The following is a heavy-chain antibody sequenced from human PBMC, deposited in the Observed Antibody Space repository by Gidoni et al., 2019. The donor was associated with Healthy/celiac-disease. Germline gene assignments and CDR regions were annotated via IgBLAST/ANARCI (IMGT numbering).Heavy chain of an antibody. D-gene: IGHD3-10*01. CDR2: IKSKTDGGTT. J-gene: IGHJ4*02. CDR3: TTAFVGGSGSYYQAIDY. Sequence: EVQLVESGGGLVKPGGSLRLSCAASGFTFSNAWLSWVRQAPGKGLEWVGRIKSKTDGGTTDYAAPVKGRFTISRDDSKNTLYLQMNSLKTEDTAVYYCTTAFVGGSGSYYQAIDYWGQGTLVTVSS. V-gene: IGHV3-15*01. CDR1: GFTFSNAW.